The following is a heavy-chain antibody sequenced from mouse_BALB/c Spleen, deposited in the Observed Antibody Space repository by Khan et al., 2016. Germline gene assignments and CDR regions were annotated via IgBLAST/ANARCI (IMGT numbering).Heavy chain of an antibody. Sequence: QVQLKESGPGLVAPSQSLSITCTVSGFSLTSYDISWIRQPPGKGLEWLGGIWTGGGTNYNSAFMSRMTIRKDNSKSQVFLKMNSLQTDDTAIYYCVREGYGTTYGAIDYWGQGTTVTVSS. CDR3: VREGYGTTYGAIDY. V-gene: IGHV2-9-2*01. CDR2: IWTGGGT. CDR1: GFSLTSYD. D-gene: IGHD1-1*01. J-gene: IGHJ4*01.